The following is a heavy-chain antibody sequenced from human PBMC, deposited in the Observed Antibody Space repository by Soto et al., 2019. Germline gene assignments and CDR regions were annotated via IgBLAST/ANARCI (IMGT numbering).Heavy chain of an antibody. Sequence: QVQLVQSGAEVKKPGSSVKVSCKASGGTFSSYAISWVRQAPGHGLEWMGGIIPIFGTANYAQKFQGRVTITADESTSTAYMELSSLRSEDTAVYYCARVRPHYDYVWGSYRSFDYWGQGTLVTVSS. CDR2: IIPIFGTA. CDR1: GGTFSSYA. CDR3: ARVRPHYDYVWGSYRSFDY. D-gene: IGHD3-16*02. V-gene: IGHV1-69*01. J-gene: IGHJ4*02.